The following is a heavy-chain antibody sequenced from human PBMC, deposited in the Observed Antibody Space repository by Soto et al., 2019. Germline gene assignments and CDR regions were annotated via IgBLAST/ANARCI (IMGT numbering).Heavy chain of an antibody. CDR3: ALAWSGGSCYLDY. Sequence: QVQLVQSGAEVKKPGSSVKVSCKASAGTFSSYTISWVRQAPGQGLEWMGRIIPILGIANYAQKFQGRVTITADKSSSTSYMELSSLRSEDTAVYYCALAWSGGSCYLDYWGQGTLVTVSS. V-gene: IGHV1-69*02. J-gene: IGHJ4*02. CDR2: IIPILGIA. CDR1: AGTFSSYT. D-gene: IGHD2-15*01.